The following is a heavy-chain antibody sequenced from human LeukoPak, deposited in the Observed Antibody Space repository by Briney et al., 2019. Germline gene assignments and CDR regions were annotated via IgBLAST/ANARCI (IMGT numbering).Heavy chain of an antibody. D-gene: IGHD6-13*01. CDR1: GDSVSSNIAA. V-gene: IGHV6-1*01. CDR3: AREIAGTCAFDI. CDR2: TYYRSKWYN. J-gene: IGHJ3*02. Sequence: SQTLSLTCAISGDSVSSNIAAWNWVRQSPSRGLEWLGRTYYRSKWYNDYVVSVKSRIIISPDTSKNQFSLQLSSVAPEDTAVYYCAREIAGTCAFDIWGQGTVVTVSS.